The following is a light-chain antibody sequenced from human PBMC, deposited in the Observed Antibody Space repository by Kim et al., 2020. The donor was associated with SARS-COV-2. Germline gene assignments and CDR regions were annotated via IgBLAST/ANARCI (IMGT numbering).Light chain of an antibody. Sequence: LTQPASVSGSPGQSITISCTGTSSDVGGYNAVSWYQQHPGKAPKLTIYDVIKRPSGVSNRFSGSKSGNTASLTISGLQAEDEADYYCSSYTGTSTVIFGGGTQLTVL. CDR1: SSDVGGYNA. J-gene: IGLJ2*01. CDR3: SSYTGTSTVI. CDR2: DVI. V-gene: IGLV2-14*01.